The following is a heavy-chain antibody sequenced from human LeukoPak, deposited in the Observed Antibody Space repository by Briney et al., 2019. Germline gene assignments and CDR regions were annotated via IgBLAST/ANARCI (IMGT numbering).Heavy chain of an antibody. CDR2: IYHSGST. CDR1: GYSISSGYY. CDR3: ASLSRLRILEWLSRYYFDY. V-gene: IGHV4-38-2*02. J-gene: IGHJ4*02. Sequence: SETLSLTCTVSGYSISSGYYWGWIRQPPGKGLEWIGSIYHSGSTYYNPSLKSRVTISVDTAKTQFSLKLSSVTAADTAVYYCASLSRLRILEWLSRYYFDYWGQGTLVTVSS. D-gene: IGHD3-3*01.